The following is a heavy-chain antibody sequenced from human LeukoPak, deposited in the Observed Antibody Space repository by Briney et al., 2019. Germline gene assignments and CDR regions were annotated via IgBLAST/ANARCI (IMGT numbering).Heavy chain of an antibody. CDR3: ARARGGSGSYGHFDS. CDR2: IYTSGST. D-gene: IGHD1-26*01. Sequence: NPSETLSLTCTVSGDSISGYYWTWIRQPAGKGLEWLGRIYTSGSTNYNPSLKSRVTMSVDTSKNQFSLKMSSLTAADTAMYYCARARGGSGSYGHFDSWGQGTLVTVSS. J-gene: IGHJ4*02. CDR1: GDSISGYY. V-gene: IGHV4-4*07.